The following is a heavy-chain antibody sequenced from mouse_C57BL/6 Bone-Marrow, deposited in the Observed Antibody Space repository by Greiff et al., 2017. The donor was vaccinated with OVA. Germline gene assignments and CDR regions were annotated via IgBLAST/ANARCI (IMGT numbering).Heavy chain of an antibody. CDR3: ARYWPFPVRYYAMDY. Sequence: EVKLVESGGGLVQPGGSLSLSCAASGFTFTDYYMSWVRQPPGKALEWLGFIRNKANGYTTEYSASVKGRFTISRDNSQTFLYLQMNALRAADSATYYCARYWPFPVRYYAMDYWGQGTSVTVSS. CDR2: IRNKANGYTT. CDR1: GFTFTDYY. V-gene: IGHV7-3*01. J-gene: IGHJ4*01.